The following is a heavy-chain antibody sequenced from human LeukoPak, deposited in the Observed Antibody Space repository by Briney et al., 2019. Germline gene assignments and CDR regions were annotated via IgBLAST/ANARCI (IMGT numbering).Heavy chain of an antibody. Sequence: GGSLRLSCAASGFTFSSYWMSWVRQAPGKGLEWVANIKQDGSGKYYVDSVKGRFTISRDNAKNSLYLQMNSLRAEDTAVYYCARDYYDFWSGYYTYYYYYYMDVWGKGTTVTVSS. CDR3: ARDYYDFWSGYYTYYYYYYMDV. J-gene: IGHJ6*03. CDR1: GFTFSSYW. D-gene: IGHD3-3*01. V-gene: IGHV3-7*01. CDR2: IKQDGSGK.